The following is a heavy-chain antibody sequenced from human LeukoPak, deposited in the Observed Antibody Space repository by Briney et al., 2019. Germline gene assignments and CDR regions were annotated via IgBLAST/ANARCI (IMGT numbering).Heavy chain of an antibody. V-gene: IGHV1-2*02. CDR2: INPNSGGT. CDR3: ARDLRYSSGWSASGMDV. CDR1: GYTFTGYY. Sequence: ASVKVSCKASGYTFTGYYMHWVRQAPGQGLEWMGWINPNSGGTNYAQKFQGRVTMTWDTSISTAYMELSRLRSDDTAVYYCARDLRYSSGWSASGMDVWGKGTTVTISS. D-gene: IGHD6-19*01. J-gene: IGHJ6*03.